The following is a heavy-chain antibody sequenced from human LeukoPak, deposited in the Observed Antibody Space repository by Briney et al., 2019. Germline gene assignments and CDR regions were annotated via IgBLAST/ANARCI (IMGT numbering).Heavy chain of an antibody. V-gene: IGHV3-74*01. CDR1: GFTFGRYW. CDR2: ITTDGSGT. J-gene: IGHJ4*02. CDR3: ARGAIVGANFDY. Sequence: GGSLRLSCADSGFTFGRYWMHWVRQAPGKGLVWVSHITTDGSGTSYADSVKGRFTISRDNAKNTLYLQMNSLRAEDTAVYCARGAIVGANFDYWGQGTLVTASS. D-gene: IGHD1-26*01.